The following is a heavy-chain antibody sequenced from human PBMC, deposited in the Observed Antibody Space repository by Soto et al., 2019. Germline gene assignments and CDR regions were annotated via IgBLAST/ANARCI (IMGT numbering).Heavy chain of an antibody. J-gene: IGHJ4*02. D-gene: IGHD4-4*01. Sequence: SVKVSCKASGYTFTGYYMHWVRQAPVQGLEWMGWINPNSGGTNYAQKFQGRVTMTRDTSISTAYMELSRLRSDDTAVYYCARDLRRLRGTLTHSDYWGQGTLVTVYS. CDR1: GYTFTGYY. V-gene: IGHV1-2*02. CDR2: INPNSGGT. CDR3: ARDLRRLRGTLTHSDY.